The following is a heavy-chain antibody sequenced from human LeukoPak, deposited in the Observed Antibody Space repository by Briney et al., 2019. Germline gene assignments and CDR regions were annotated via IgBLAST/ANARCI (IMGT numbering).Heavy chain of an antibody. Sequence: ASVKVSCKASGYTFTGYGFSWVRQAPGQGLEWMGWISAYNGNTNYAQNLQGRVTMTTDTSTSTAYMELRSLRSDDTAVYYCARDNSNVAGLDYWGQGTLVTVSS. CDR2: ISAYNGNT. CDR1: GYTFTGYG. V-gene: IGHV1-18*01. CDR3: ARDNSNVAGLDY. D-gene: IGHD6-19*01. J-gene: IGHJ4*02.